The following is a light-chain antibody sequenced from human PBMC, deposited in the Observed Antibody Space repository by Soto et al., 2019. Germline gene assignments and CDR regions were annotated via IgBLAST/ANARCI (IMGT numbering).Light chain of an antibody. Sequence: EIVLTQSPGTLSLSPGQRATLSCRASQSVSSNYLAWYQQKPGQAPRLLIHGASSRATAIPDRFSGSGSGTDFTLTISSLQSEDFAVYYCQQYTDWPLTFGQATRVEIK. CDR1: QSVSSNY. CDR2: GAS. V-gene: IGKV3-20*01. CDR3: QQYTDWPLT. J-gene: IGKJ1*01.